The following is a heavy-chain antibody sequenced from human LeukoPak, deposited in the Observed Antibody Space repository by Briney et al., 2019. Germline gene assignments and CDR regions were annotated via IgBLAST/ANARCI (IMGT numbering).Heavy chain of an antibody. CDR2: MHPGNGNT. Sequence: GASAKVSCKASGYRFISNYIQWVRQAPGLGPEWMGWMHPGNGNTRYAEKFQGRVTMTRDTSINTAYMDLSGLRSDDTAVYYCAREGSYCVGGDCYSFDFWGQGTLITVSS. V-gene: IGHV1-2*02. CDR3: AREGSYCVGGDCYSFDF. D-gene: IGHD2-21*02. CDR1: GYRFISNY. J-gene: IGHJ4*02.